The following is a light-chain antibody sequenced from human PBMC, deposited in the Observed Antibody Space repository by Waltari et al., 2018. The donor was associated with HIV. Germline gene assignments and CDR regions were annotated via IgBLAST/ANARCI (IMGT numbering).Light chain of an antibody. CDR2: EAT. V-gene: IGKV1-39*01. J-gene: IGKJ1*01. CDR3: HQTYITPRT. Sequence: DIQMTQSPSSLSAYVGDRVTITCRASQAISNYINWYQKKPGKAPYLVVYEATTLQSGVPSRFSGSGSGTDFTLTISSLQPEDFATYYCHQTYITPRTFGPGTRVESK. CDR1: QAISNY.